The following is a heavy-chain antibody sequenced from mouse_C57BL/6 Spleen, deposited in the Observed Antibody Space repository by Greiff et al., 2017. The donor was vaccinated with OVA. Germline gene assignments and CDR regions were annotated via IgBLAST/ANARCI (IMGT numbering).Heavy chain of an antibody. CDR3: ARSHYGSSYRYFDV. V-gene: IGHV1-76*01. J-gene: IGHJ1*03. D-gene: IGHD1-1*01. CDR1: GYTFTDYY. CDR2: IYPGSGNT. Sequence: VQLQQSGAELVRPGASVKLSCKASGYTFTDYYINWVKQRPGQGLEWIARIYPGSGNTYYNEKFKGKATLTAEKSSSTAYMQLSSLTSEDSAVYFCARSHYGSSYRYFDVWGTGTTVTVSS.